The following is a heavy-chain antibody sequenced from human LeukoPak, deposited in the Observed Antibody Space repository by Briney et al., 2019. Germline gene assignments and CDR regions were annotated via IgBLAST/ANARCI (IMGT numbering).Heavy chain of an antibody. CDR1: GYTFTSYG. CDR3: ARARYRGDAFDI. Sequence: ASVKVSCKASGYTFTSYGISWVRQAPGQGLEWMGWISAYNGNTNYAQKLQGRVTITRDTSASTAYMELSSLRSEDTAVYYCARARYRGDAFDIWGQGTMVTVSS. CDR2: ISAYNGNT. V-gene: IGHV1-18*01. J-gene: IGHJ3*02. D-gene: IGHD1-1*01.